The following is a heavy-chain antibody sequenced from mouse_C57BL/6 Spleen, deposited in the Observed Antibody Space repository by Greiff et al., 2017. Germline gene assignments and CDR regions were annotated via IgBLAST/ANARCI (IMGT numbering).Heavy chain of an antibody. Sequence: QVQLQQSGPELVKPGASVKISCKASGYAFSSSWMNWVKQRPGKGLEWIGRIYPGDGDTNYNGKFKGKATLTADKSSSTAYMQLSSLTSEDSAVYFCARGGAQEYAMDYWGQGTSVTVSS. D-gene: IGHD3-2*02. CDR2: IYPGDGDT. CDR1: GYAFSSSW. V-gene: IGHV1-82*01. CDR3: ARGGAQEYAMDY. J-gene: IGHJ4*01.